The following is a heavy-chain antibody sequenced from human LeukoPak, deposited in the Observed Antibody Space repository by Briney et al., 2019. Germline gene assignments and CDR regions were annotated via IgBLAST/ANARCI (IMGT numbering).Heavy chain of an antibody. D-gene: IGHD1-26*01. CDR1: GDSISSYY. CDR3: ARATYSGDTSYVFDY. V-gene: IGHV4-4*07. CDR2: LYASGTT. J-gene: IGHJ4*02. Sequence: SETLSLTCTVSGDSISSYYWNWFRQPAGKGLEWIGRLYASGTTSYNPSLESRVSMSLDTSKNQFSLKLNPVTAADTAVYYCARATYSGDTSYVFDYWGQGTLVSVSS.